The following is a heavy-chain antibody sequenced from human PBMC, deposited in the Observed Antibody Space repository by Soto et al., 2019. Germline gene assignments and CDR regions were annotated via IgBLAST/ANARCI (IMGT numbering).Heavy chain of an antibody. D-gene: IGHD3-10*01. V-gene: IGHV2-5*02. CDR2: IYWDDDE. J-gene: IGHJ4*02. Sequence: QITLKESGPTLVKPTQTLTLTCTFSVFSLTTMGVAVGWIRQPPGKALEWLALIYWDDDEGYSPSLKSRLTITKDTSKNQVVLRMTNMDPVDTATYYCAHRPRGFSYYFDYWGQGTLVTVSS. CDR3: AHRPRGFSYYFDY. CDR1: VFSLTTMGVA.